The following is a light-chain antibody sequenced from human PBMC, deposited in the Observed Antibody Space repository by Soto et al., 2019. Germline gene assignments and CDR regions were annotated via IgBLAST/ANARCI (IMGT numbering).Light chain of an antibody. Sequence: SYELTQPPSVSVAPGQTAEITCGGNNIGTKSVHWYQQRPGQAPVLVVYDNSVRPSGIPERFSGSNSGNSATLTISRVEAGDEADYYCQMWDSSSDHVVFGGGTQLTVL. CDR2: DNS. J-gene: IGLJ3*02. V-gene: IGLV3-21*02. CDR3: QMWDSSSDHVV. CDR1: NIGTKS.